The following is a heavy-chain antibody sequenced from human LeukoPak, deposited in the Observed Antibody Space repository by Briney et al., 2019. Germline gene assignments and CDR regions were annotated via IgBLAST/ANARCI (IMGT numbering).Heavy chain of an antibody. CDR1: GRSISCYY. J-gene: IGHJ4*02. V-gene: IGHV4-4*07. CDR3: ARYYLAVDDH. CDR2: IYTSGST. D-gene: IGHD6-19*01. Sequence: SETLSLTCSVSGRSISCYYGSWIPQPAGKGLELIGRIYTSGSTNYNPSLKGRVTMSVDTSKHQFALKLSCGTAADTAVYYCARYYLAVDDHWGQGTQVTVSS.